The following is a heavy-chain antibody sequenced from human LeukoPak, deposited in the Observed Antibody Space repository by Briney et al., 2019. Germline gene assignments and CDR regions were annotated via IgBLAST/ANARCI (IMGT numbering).Heavy chain of an antibody. D-gene: IGHD3-22*01. CDR1: GYTFTSYG. CDR2: ISAYNGNT. V-gene: IGHV1-18*01. J-gene: IGHJ4*02. Sequence: ASVKVSCKASGYTFTSYGISWVRQAPGQGLEWMGWISAYNGNTNYAQKLQGRVTMTTDTSTSTAYIELRSLRSDDTAVYYCARYYYDSWDYFDYWGQGTLVTVSS. CDR3: ARYYYDSWDYFDY.